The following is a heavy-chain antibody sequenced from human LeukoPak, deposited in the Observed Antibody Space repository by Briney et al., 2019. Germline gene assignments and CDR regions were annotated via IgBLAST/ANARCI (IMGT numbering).Heavy chain of an antibody. Sequence: GESLKISCKNSGYDFTNYWIGWVRQMPGKGLEWMGIMYPRDSDTRYSPSFEGQVTLSADKSISTALLQWSSLKASDTAMYYCARAPSLVRGVAFDYWGQGTLVTVSS. J-gene: IGHJ4*02. CDR1: GYDFTNYW. CDR3: ARAPSLVRGVAFDY. D-gene: IGHD3-10*02. V-gene: IGHV5-51*01. CDR2: MYPRDSDT.